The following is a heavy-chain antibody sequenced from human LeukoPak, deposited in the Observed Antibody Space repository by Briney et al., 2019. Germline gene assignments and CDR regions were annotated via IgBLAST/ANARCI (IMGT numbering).Heavy chain of an antibody. CDR2: ISGSGGST. CDR3: AKSARYSSCWYPPFDY. D-gene: IGHD6-13*01. J-gene: IGHJ4*02. CDR1: GFTFSSYA. Sequence: PGGSLRLSCAASGFTFSSYAMSWVRQAPGKGLEWVSGISGSGGSTYYADSVKGRFTISRDNSKNTLYLQMNSLRAEDTAVYYCAKSARYSSCWYPPFDYWGQGTLVTVSS. V-gene: IGHV3-23*01.